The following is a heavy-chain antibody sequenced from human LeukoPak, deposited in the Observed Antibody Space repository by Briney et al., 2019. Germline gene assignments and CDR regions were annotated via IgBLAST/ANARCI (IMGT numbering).Heavy chain of an antibody. Sequence: GGSLRLSCAASGFTCSSYAMHWVRQAPGKGLEWVAVISYDGSNKYYADSVKGRFTISRDNSKNTLYLQMNSLRAEDTAVYYCARDRHYDILTGYYSWGQGTLVTVSS. CDR2: ISYDGSNK. J-gene: IGHJ4*02. CDR3: ARDRHYDILTGYYS. D-gene: IGHD3-9*01. CDR1: GFTCSSYA. V-gene: IGHV3-30*04.